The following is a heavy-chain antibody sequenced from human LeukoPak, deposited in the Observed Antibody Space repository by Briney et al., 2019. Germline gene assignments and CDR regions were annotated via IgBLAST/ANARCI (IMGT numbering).Heavy chain of an antibody. J-gene: IGHJ4*02. CDR3: VAAQVIGREH. D-gene: IGHD2-21*01. CDR2: FKHTGRT. CDR1: GGSFSGNY. Sequence: SETLSLTCAVYGGSFSGNYWCWVRRPPGKGLEWIGEFKHTGRTTYNPSLKSRVSMSLDTSKNEFSLRLKSVTAADTAVYYCVAAQVIGREHWGQGTLVTVSS. V-gene: IGHV4-34*01.